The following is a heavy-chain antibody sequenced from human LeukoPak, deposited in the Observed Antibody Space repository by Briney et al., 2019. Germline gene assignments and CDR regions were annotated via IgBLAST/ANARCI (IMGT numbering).Heavy chain of an antibody. Sequence: ETLSLTCSVSGGSISSYYWSWIRQPPGKGLEWIGYISYSGSTNFNPSLKSRVTISVDTSKNQFSLKLSSVTAADTAVYYCAREGTAGTNLNWFDPWGQGTLVTVSS. CDR3: AREGTAGTNLNWFDP. J-gene: IGHJ5*02. CDR2: ISYSGST. V-gene: IGHV4-59*01. CDR1: GGSISSYY. D-gene: IGHD1-1*01.